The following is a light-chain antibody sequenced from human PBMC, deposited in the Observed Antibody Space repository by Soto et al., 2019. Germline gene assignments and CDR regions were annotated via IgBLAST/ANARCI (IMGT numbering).Light chain of an antibody. CDR1: QSVSSSY. V-gene: IGKV3-20*01. Sequence: EIVLTQSPGTLSLSPGERATLSCRASQSVSSSYLAWYQQKPGQAPRLLIYGASSRATGIPDRFSGSGSGKDITLTISRLEPEDFAVYYCQQSGSSPTFGQGTKVEIK. CDR2: GAS. J-gene: IGKJ1*01. CDR3: QQSGSSPT.